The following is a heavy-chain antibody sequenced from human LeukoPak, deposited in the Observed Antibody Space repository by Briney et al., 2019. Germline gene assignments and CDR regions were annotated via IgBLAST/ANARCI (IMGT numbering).Heavy chain of an antibody. J-gene: IGHJ3*02. D-gene: IGHD3-9*01. CDR3: ARVGRYYDILTGYYNDAFDI. CDR2: IKQDGSEK. CDR1: GFTFSSYW. V-gene: IGHV3-7*01. Sequence: GGSLRLSCAASGFTFSSYWMSWVRQAPGKGLEWVANIKQDGSEKYYVDSVKGRFTISRDNAKNSLYLQMNSLRAKDTAVYYCARVGRYYDILTGYYNDAFDIWGQGTMVTVSS.